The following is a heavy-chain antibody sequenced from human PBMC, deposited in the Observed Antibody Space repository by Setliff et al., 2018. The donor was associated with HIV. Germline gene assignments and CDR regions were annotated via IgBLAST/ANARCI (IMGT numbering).Heavy chain of an antibody. Sequence: SETLSLTCTVSGGSMTNYWSWIRQPPGKGLEFIGHIHTSGSTIYNPSLKRRLTITIDTSRNQFSLKLTSVTAADTAVYYCAKFYCPHGVCYGFDIWGQGTMVTVSS. CDR2: IHTSGST. CDR3: AKFYCPHGVCYGFDI. V-gene: IGHV4-4*09. J-gene: IGHJ3*02. D-gene: IGHD2-8*01. CDR1: GGSMTNY.